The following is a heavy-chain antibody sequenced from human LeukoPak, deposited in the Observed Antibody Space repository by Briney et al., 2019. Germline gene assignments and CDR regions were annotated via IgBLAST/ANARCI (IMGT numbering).Heavy chain of an antibody. D-gene: IGHD1-1*01. CDR1: GFTFSSYA. CDR3: AGGTGYFDY. Sequence: GGSLRLSCAASGFTFSSYAMHWVRQAPGKGLEYVSAISSNGGGTYYANSVKGRFTISRDNSKNTLYLQMGSLRAEDMAVYYCAGGTGYFDYWGQGTLVTVSS. CDR2: ISSNGGGT. V-gene: IGHV3-64*01. J-gene: IGHJ4*02.